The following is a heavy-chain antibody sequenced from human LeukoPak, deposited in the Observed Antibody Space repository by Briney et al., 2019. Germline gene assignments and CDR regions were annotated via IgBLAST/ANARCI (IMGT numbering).Heavy chain of an antibody. D-gene: IGHD3-10*01. CDR2: LYTGGDT. CDR1: GFTLSAHY. CDR3: ARGPGSRGIFDY. V-gene: IGHV3-53*01. Sequence: GGSLRLSCAVSGFTLSAHYMSWVRQAPGTGLECVSFLYTGGDTYYADSVKGRFTISRDNSKNTLYLQMNSLRAEDTAVYYCARGPGSRGIFDYWGERTLGTASS. J-gene: IGHJ4*02.